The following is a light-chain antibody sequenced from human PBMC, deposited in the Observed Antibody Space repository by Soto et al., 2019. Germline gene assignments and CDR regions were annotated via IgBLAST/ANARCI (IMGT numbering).Light chain of an antibody. Sequence: EIVMTQSPATLSVSPGGRATLSCRASQSISDTLAWYQQKPGQAPRLLIHGASTRATGFPARFSGSGSGTDFTLTISSLQSEDFAVYYCQQYYSTPLTFGGGTKVEIK. V-gene: IGKV3-15*01. CDR3: QQYYSTPLT. CDR1: QSISDT. J-gene: IGKJ4*01. CDR2: GAS.